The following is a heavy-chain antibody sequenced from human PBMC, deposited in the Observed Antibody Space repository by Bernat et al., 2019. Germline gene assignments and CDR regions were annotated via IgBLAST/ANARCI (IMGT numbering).Heavy chain of an antibody. D-gene: IGHD3-22*01. CDR2: ISSSSSYI. Sequence: EVQLVESGGGLVKPGGSLRLSCAASGFTFSSYSMNWVRQAPGKGLEWVSSISSSSSYIYYADSVKGRFTIPRDNAKNSLYLQMNSLRAEDTAVYYCARDRGSSGYYYVKESPPGIWGQGTMVTVSS. CDR3: ARDRGSSGYYYVKESPPGI. V-gene: IGHV3-21*01. J-gene: IGHJ3*02. CDR1: GFTFSSYS.